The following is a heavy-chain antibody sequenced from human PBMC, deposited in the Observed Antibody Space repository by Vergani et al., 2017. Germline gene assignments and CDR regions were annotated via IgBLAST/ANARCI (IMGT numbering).Heavy chain of an antibody. D-gene: IGHD3-3*01. V-gene: IGHV3-30-3*01. CDR1: GFTFSSYA. Sequence: VQLLESGGGVVQPGRSLRLSCAASGFTFSSYAMHWVRQAPGKGLEWVAVISYDGSNKYYADSVKGRFTISRDNSKNTLYLQMNSLRAEDTAVYYCARAPPFFGVVIYYYYYMDVWGKGTTVTVSS. J-gene: IGHJ6*03. CDR3: ARAPPFFGVVIYYYYYMDV. CDR2: ISYDGSNK.